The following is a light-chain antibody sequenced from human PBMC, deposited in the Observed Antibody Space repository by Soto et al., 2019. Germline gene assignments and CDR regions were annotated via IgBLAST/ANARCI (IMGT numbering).Light chain of an antibody. J-gene: IGLJ2*01. CDR3: SSYTSSSTRV. Sequence: QSALTQPASVSGSPGQSITISCTGTSSDVGGYDYVSWYQQHPGKAPKLMIYDVSNRPSGVSNRFSSSKSGNTASLTISGLQAEDEADYYCSSYTSSSTRVLGGGTQLTVL. V-gene: IGLV2-14*03. CDR2: DVS. CDR1: SSDVGGYDY.